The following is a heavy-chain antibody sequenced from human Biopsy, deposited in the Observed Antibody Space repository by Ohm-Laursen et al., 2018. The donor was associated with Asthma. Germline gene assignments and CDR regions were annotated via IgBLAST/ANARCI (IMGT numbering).Heavy chain of an antibody. J-gene: IGHJ3*02. CDR3: VRDGTDDAFDI. V-gene: IGHV3-30*01. CDR1: GFSFSNFA. CDR2: ISKDASTQ. D-gene: IGHD1-1*01. Sequence: SSLRLSCTASGFSFSNFAIHWARQAPGKGLEWVGVISKDASTQDYADSVKGRFTMARDNSKNTLGLQMNSLREEDTAVYYCVRDGTDDAFDIWGQGTVVSVSS.